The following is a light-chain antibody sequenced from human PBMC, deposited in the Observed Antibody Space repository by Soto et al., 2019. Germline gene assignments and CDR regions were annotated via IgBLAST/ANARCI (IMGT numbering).Light chain of an antibody. CDR2: RAS. CDR1: QNVNRN. CDR3: QQYNNWTPWT. Sequence: IVMTQSPATLSLSPGERATLSCRASQNVNRNLAWYQQRPGQAPRLLVYRASTTATGIPDRFTGSGSGTEFTLTISSLQSEDVAGYDCQQYNNWTPWTFGQGTKVEIK. V-gene: IGKV3-15*01. J-gene: IGKJ1*01.